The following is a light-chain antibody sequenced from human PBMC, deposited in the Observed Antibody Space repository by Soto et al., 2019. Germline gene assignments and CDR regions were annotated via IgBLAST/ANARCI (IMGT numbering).Light chain of an antibody. CDR1: QDISNW. CDR3: QQYNGLPTWT. Sequence: DIQMAQYPYSVSASVGDRVTITCRASQDISNWLAWYQQKPGKAPKLLIYAASTLQSGVPSRFSGNGSGTEFTLTITSLQPDDSATYYCQQYNGLPTWTFGQGTKVDNK. J-gene: IGKJ1*01. V-gene: IGKV1-12*01. CDR2: AAS.